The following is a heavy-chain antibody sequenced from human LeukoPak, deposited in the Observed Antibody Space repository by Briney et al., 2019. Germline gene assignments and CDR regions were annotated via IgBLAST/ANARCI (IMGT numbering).Heavy chain of an antibody. D-gene: IGHD5-18*01. V-gene: IGHV4-34*01. CDR1: GGSFSGYY. Sequence: PSETLSLTCAVYGGSFSGYYWSWIRQPPGKGLEWIGEINHSGSTNYNPSLKSRVTISVDTSKNQFSLKLSSVTAAGTAVYYCARGKWIQLHWGQGTLVTVSS. CDR2: INHSGST. CDR3: ARGKWIQLH. J-gene: IGHJ4*02.